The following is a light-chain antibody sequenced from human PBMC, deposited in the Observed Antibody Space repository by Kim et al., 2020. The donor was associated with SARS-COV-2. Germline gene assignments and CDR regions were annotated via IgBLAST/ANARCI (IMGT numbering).Light chain of an antibody. J-gene: IGKJ2*03. CDR3: QQSYSTPLHS. Sequence: GTVGYRVTITCLANQNIGTYLNWYQHKPGKAPQLLIYAASSLRSGVPSRFSGSGSGTDFTLTISSLQPDDFATYYCQQSYSTPLHSFGQGTKLEI. CDR1: QNIGTY. CDR2: AAS. V-gene: IGKV1-39*01.